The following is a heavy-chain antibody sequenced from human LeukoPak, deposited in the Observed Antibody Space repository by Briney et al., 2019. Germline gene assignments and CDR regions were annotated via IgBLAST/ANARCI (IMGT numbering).Heavy chain of an antibody. CDR2: IYYSGNT. V-gene: IGHV4-59*01. CDR1: GGSISNSY. D-gene: IGHD3-10*01. CDR3: ARSYNRVVLLYY. J-gene: IGHJ4*02. Sequence: SETLSLTCAVSGGSISNSYWSWIRQPPGKGLEWIGYIYYSGNTKYSPSLKSRVTISVDTSKNQFSLNLSSVTAADTAVYYCARSYNRVVLLYYWGRGTLVTVSS.